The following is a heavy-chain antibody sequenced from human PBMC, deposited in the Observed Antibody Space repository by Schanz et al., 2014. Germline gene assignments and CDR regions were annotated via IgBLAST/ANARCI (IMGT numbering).Heavy chain of an antibody. V-gene: IGHV4-61*02. D-gene: IGHD1-1*01. CDR2: VFPNGIT. CDR3: ARDTTWRLDL. Sequence: QVQLQESGPGLVKPSQTLSLTCTVSGGSIRSGTYYWSWIRQPAGKALEWVGRVFPNGITNYNPSRKSRVPIPLDTSKNHFSLTLTFLTAADTAVYYCARDTTWRLDLWGRGTLVTVSS. J-gene: IGHJ2*01. CDR1: GGSIRSGTYY.